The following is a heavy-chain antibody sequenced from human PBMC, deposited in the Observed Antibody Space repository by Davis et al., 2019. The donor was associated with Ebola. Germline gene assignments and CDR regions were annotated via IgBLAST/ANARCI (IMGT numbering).Heavy chain of an antibody. V-gene: IGHV1-3*01. CDR2: INAGNGNT. J-gene: IGHJ4*02. CDR1: GYTFTSYA. D-gene: IGHD3-10*01. Sequence: GGSLRLSCAASGYTFTSYAMHWVRQAPGQRLEWMGWINAGNGNTKYSQKFQGRVTITRDTSASTAYMELSSLRSEDTAVYYCARASWFGELLHDYWGQGTLVTVSS. CDR3: ARASWFGELLHDY.